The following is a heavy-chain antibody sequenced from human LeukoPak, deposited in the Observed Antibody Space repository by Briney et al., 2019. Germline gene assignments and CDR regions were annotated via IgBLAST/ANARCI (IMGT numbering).Heavy chain of an antibody. CDR3: ARGAGELLPFDY. D-gene: IGHD1-7*01. Sequence: PSETLSLTRTVSGGSISSYYWSWIRQPPGKGLEWIGYIYYSGSTKYNPSLKSRVTISVDTSKNQFSLRLNSVTAADTAVYYCARGAGELLPFDYWGQGTLVSVSS. CDR1: GGSISSYY. J-gene: IGHJ4*02. V-gene: IGHV4-59*01. CDR2: IYYSGST.